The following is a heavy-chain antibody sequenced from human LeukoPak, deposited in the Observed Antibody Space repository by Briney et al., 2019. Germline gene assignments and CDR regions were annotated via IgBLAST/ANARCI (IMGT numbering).Heavy chain of an antibody. Sequence: GASVKVSCKASGYTFTSYGISWVRQAPGQGLEWMGWISAYNGNTNYAQKLQGRVTMTTDTSTSTAYMELRSLRSDDTAVYYCARVDGVGYCSSTSCGNRRAQFDYWGQGTLVTVSS. CDR3: ARVDGVGYCSSTSCGNRRAQFDY. CDR1: GYTFTSYG. D-gene: IGHD2-2*03. V-gene: IGHV1-18*01. J-gene: IGHJ4*02. CDR2: ISAYNGNT.